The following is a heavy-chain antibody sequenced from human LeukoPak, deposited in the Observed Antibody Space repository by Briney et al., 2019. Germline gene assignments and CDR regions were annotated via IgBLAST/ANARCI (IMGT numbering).Heavy chain of an antibody. Sequence: GGSLRLSCAASGFTFSSYAKSWVRQAPGKGLEWVSAISGGGDGTYYADSVKGRFTISRDNSKSTLFLQMNSLRADDTAVYYCAKEGQLRYFDWFNYWGQGTLVTVSS. CDR2: ISGGGDGT. J-gene: IGHJ5*01. CDR3: AKEGQLRYFDWFNY. CDR1: GFTFSSYA. V-gene: IGHV3-23*01. D-gene: IGHD3-9*01.